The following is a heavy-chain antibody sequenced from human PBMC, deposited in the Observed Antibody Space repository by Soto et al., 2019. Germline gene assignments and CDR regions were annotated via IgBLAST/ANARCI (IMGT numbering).Heavy chain of an antibody. D-gene: IGHD3-3*01. Sequence: SETLYLTCTVSGGSFKSGIYSWIWIRQPPGKGLEWIGYVYHTGRTSYNPSLKSRVSISMDTSKNQFSLNLDSVTAADTAVYFCARDFAYFDSWGQGTLVTVSS. CDR3: ARDFAYFDS. CDR1: GGSFKSGIYS. V-gene: IGHV4-61*01. J-gene: IGHJ4*02. CDR2: VYHTGRT.